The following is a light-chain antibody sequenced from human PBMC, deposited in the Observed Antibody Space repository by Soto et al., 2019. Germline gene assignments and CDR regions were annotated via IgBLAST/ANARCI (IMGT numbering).Light chain of an antibody. CDR1: VSDIGAYNF. CDR3: YSYAGRNIWV. Sequence: QSALAQPPSASGSPGQSVTISFTGSVSDIGAYNFVSWYQQHPGKAPKLMIFGVTERPSGVPDRFSGSKSGNTASLTVSGLQADDEAVYYCYSYAGRNIWVFGGGTKVTVL. J-gene: IGLJ3*02. CDR2: GVT. V-gene: IGLV2-8*01.